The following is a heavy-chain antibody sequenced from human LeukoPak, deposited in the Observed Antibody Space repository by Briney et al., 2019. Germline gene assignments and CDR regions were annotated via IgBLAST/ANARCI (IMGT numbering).Heavy chain of an antibody. CDR1: GFTFATYA. CDR3: AKGRGTGTYYYDY. J-gene: IGHJ4*02. D-gene: IGHD3/OR15-3a*01. CDR2: LSGSGIST. V-gene: IGHV3-23*01. Sequence: GGSLRLSCAASGFTFATYAMGWVLQAPGKGLEWVAALSGSGISTYYADSVKGRFTISRDNSENTLHLQMTGLKAEDTAFYFCAKGRGTGTYYYDYWGRGTLVTVSS.